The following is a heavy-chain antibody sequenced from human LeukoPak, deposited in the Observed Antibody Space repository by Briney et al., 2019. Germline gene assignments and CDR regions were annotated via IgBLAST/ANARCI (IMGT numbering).Heavy chain of an antibody. Sequence: SETLSLPCTVSGYSISRGFYWGWIRQPPGKGLEWIGSIYHSGSTYYNPSLKSRVTISVDTSKNQFSLKLSSVTAADTAVYYCASTGIPYNYFDYWGRGTLVTVSS. D-gene: IGHD7-27*01. CDR1: GYSISRGFY. CDR2: IYHSGST. J-gene: IGHJ4*02. CDR3: ASTGIPYNYFDY. V-gene: IGHV4-38-2*02.